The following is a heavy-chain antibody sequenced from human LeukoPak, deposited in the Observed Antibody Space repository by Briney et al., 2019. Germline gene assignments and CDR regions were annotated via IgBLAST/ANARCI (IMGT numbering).Heavy chain of an antibody. Sequence: SETLSLTCTVSGGSINDASWNWIRKPPGQGLEWIGYIFHSGGTNYNPSLKSRVTISLDTSKNQFSLKLSSVTAADTAVYYCARVGTYYRSLDSWGQGTLVTVSS. V-gene: IGHV4-59*01. CDR3: ARVGTYYRSLDS. CDR1: GGSINDAS. CDR2: IFHSGGT. J-gene: IGHJ4*02. D-gene: IGHD3-10*01.